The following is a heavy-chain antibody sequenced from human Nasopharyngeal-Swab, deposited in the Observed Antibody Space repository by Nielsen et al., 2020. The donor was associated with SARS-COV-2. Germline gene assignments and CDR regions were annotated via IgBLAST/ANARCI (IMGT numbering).Heavy chain of an antibody. D-gene: IGHD1-14*01. Sequence: WIRQPPGKGLEWVASINQGASEKYYVDFVKGRFTISRDNAKNSLYLQMNTLRAEDTAAYYCARDGVLPGLYFDSWGQGTLVTVSS. CDR2: INQGASEK. CDR3: ARDGVLPGLYFDS. J-gene: IGHJ4*02. V-gene: IGHV3-7*01.